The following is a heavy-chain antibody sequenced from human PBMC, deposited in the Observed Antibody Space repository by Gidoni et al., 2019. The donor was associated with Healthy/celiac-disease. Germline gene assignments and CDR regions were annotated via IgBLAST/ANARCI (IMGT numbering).Heavy chain of an antibody. J-gene: IGHJ6*03. CDR2: IYYSGST. Sequence: QVQLQESGPGLVKPSHTPSPTCTVSGGPISSGDYYWSWIRQPPGQGLEWIGYIYYSGSTYYNPSLKSRVTISVDTSKSQCSLKLSSVTAADTAVYYCARVQGSYGYRYYYYYMDVWGKGTTVTVSS. CDR1: GGPISSGDYY. CDR3: ARVQGSYGYRYYYYYMDV. D-gene: IGHD5-18*01. V-gene: IGHV4-30-4*01.